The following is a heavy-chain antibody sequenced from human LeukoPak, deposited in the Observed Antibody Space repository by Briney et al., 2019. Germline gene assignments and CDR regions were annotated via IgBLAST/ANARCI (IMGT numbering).Heavy chain of an antibody. V-gene: IGHV4-59*08. CDR3: ARRVIEAAQVSSDNWFDP. CDR2: ISYSGNT. J-gene: IGHJ5*02. CDR1: GGSISNYY. D-gene: IGHD2/OR15-2a*01. Sequence: SETLSLTCTVSGGSISNYYWSWIRQPPGEGLEWIGSISYSGNTNYNPSLKSRLTISVDTSKNQFSLKLSSVIAADTPVYYCARRVIEAAQVSSDNWFDPWGQGTLVTVSS.